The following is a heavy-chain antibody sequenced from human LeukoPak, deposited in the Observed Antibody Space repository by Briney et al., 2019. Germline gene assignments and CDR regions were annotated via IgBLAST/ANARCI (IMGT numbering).Heavy chain of an antibody. Sequence: GGSLRLSCAASGFTFSSYAMSWVRQAPGKGLEWVSAISGSGGSTYYADSVKGRFTISRDNSKNTLYLQMNSLRAEDTAVYYCARLPYYDYVWGSYEYYFDYWGQGTLVTVSS. V-gene: IGHV3-23*01. J-gene: IGHJ4*02. CDR2: ISGSGGST. D-gene: IGHD3-16*01. CDR3: ARLPYYDYVWGSYEYYFDY. CDR1: GFTFSSYA.